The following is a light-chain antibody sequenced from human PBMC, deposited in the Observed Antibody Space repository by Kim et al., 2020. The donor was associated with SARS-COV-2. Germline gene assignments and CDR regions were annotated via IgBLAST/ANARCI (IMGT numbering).Light chain of an antibody. CDR3: QVWDSSTWV. CDR2: RDS. J-gene: IGLJ3*02. Sequence: GARGQTARITCGGNNIGSKNVHWYQQKPGQAPVLVIYRDSNRPSGIPERFSGSNSGNTATLTISRARAGDEADYYCQVWDSSTWVFGGGTQLTVL. CDR1: NIGSKN. V-gene: IGLV3-9*01.